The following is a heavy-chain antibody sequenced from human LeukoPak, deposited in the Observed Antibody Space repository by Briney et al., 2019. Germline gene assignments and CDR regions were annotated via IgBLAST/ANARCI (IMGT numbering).Heavy chain of an antibody. D-gene: IGHD4-11*01. CDR3: ARDRTAVKVLDY. Sequence: GGSLRLSCAASGFTFSTYSMNWVRQAPGKGLEWVSSICSSSSYIYYADSVMGRFTISRDNAKNLLYLQMNSLRAEDTAVYYCARDRTAVKVLDYWGQGTLVTVSS. CDR1: GFTFSTYS. J-gene: IGHJ4*02. CDR2: ICSSSSYI. V-gene: IGHV3-21*01.